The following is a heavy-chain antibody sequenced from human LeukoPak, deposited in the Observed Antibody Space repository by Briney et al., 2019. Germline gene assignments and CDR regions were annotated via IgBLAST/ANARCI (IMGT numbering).Heavy chain of an antibody. CDR3: ARHAPHNWFDT. Sequence: GGSLRLSCAASGFTYNTYEMNWVRQAPGKGLEWVSYISSNATTIYCADSVQGRFTISRDNAKNSLYLQMNSLRAEDTAVYYCARHAPHNWFDTWGQGTLVTVSS. J-gene: IGHJ5*02. CDR1: GFTYNTYE. CDR2: ISSNATTI. V-gene: IGHV3-48*03.